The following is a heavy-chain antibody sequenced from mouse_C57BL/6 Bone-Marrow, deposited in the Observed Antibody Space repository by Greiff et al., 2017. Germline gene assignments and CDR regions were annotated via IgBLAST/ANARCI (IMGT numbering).Heavy chain of an antibody. CDR2: IYPGDGDT. Sequence: QVQLQQSGAELARPGASVKLSCKASGYAFSSSWMNWVKQRPGKGLEWIGRIYPGDGDTNYNGKFKGKATLTADKSSSTAYMQLSSLTSEDSVVYFCARSWCDGYYVYWYFDVWGTGTTVTVSS. CDR3: ARSWCDGYYVYWYFDV. J-gene: IGHJ1*03. D-gene: IGHD2-3*01. V-gene: IGHV1-82*01. CDR1: GYAFSSSW.